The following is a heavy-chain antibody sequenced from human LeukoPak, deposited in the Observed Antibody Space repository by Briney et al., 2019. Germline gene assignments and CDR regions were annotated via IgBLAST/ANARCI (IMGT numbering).Heavy chain of an antibody. CDR2: INPNSGGT. J-gene: IGHJ4*02. V-gene: IGHV1-2*02. CDR1: GYTFTGYY. Sequence: ASVTVSFKASGYTFTGYYIHWVRQAPGQGMEWMGWINPNSGGTKYAQKFQGRVTMTRDTSISTAYMELNRLTSDDTAVYYCARVESLYCSGGTCYDYWGQGTLVTVSS. CDR3: ARVESLYCSGGTCYDY. D-gene: IGHD2-15*01.